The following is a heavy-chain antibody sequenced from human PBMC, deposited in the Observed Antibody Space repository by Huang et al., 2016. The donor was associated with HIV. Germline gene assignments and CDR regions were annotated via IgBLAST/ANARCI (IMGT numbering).Heavy chain of an antibody. CDR1: GYTFTSSA. V-gene: IGHV7-4-1*02. CDR3: ARGLFDY. Sequence: QVQLVQSGSELQKPGASVKVSCKASGYTFTSSAMNWLRQAPGQGLEWMGWINTNPGNPTYAQGFTGRLVVSVDTAGSTAYLQSSSLKAEDTAVYYCARGLFDYWGQGTLVTVSS. CDR2: INTNPGNP. J-gene: IGHJ4*02.